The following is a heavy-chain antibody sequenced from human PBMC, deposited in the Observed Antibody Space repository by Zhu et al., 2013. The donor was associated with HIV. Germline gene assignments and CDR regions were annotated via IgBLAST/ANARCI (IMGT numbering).Heavy chain of an antibody. CDR3: ARGAKGRGYDSSGYLLFDP. D-gene: IGHD3-22*01. CDR1: GYTFTSYG. J-gene: IGHJ5*02. V-gene: IGHV1-18*04. CDR2: ISAYNGNT. Sequence: QVQLVQSGAEVKKPGASVKVSCKASGYTFTSYGISWVRQAPGQGLEWMGWISAYNGNTNYAQKLQGRVTMTTDTSTSTAYMELRSLRSDDTAVYYCARGAKGRGYDSSGYLLFDPWGQGTLVTVSS.